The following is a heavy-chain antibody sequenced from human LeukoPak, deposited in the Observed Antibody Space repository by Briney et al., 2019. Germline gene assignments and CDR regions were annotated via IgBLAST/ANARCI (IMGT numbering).Heavy chain of an antibody. D-gene: IGHD1-26*01. Sequence: SEALPLTCPVCGGSISDHYWCWLRQPPAKALEWLGWDFVGGELNYHSDLESRLSPSVDTSNDQCPLKLTSATAADTGVYYCAGEKDTGSNHAKIRYDIWGQGTMVTVSS. J-gene: IGHJ3*02. CDR1: GGSISDHY. CDR3: AGEKDTGSNHAKIRYDI. V-gene: IGHV4-59*11. CDR2: DFVGGEL.